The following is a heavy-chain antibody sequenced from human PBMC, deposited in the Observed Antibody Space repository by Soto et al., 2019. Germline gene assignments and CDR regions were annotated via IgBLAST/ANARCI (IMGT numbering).Heavy chain of an antibody. CDR1: GGAFSDYA. CDR3: ASWLKGADIGNYYYGMDV. D-gene: IGHD2-15*01. Sequence: QVQLVQSGAEVKKPGSSVKVSCKASGGAFSDYAFSWVRQAPGQGLEWLGGIMPIFRAPDYAQKFQGRVTITADESTRTAYMGMRSLRSEDTAVYYCASWLKGADIGNYYYGMDVW. V-gene: IGHV1-69*12. CDR2: IMPIFRAP. J-gene: IGHJ6*01.